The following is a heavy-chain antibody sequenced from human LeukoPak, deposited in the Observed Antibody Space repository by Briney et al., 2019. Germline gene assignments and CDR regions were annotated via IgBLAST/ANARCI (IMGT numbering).Heavy chain of an antibody. J-gene: IGHJ4*02. V-gene: IGHV4-34*01. D-gene: IGHD3-22*01. CDR2: INHSGST. CDR3: ARGGGGYYYDSSGYYPFDY. CDR1: GGSFSGYY. Sequence: SETLSLTCAVHGGSFSGYYWSWIRQPPGKGLEWIGEINHSGSTNYNPSLKSRVTISVDTSKNQFSLKLSSVTAADTAVYYCARGGGGYYYDSSGYYPFDYWGQGTLVTVSS.